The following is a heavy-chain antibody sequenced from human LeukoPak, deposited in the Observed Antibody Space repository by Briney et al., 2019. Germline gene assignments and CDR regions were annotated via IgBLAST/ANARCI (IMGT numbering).Heavy chain of an antibody. J-gene: IGHJ6*03. CDR2: ISAYNGNT. CDR1: GYTFTSYG. Sequence: ASVKVSCKASGYTFTSYGISWVRQAPGQGLEWMGWISAYNGNTNYAQKFQGRVTMTRDTSISTAYMELSRLRSDDTAVYYCARNYYYMDAWGQGTTVTVSS. CDR3: ARNYYYMDA. V-gene: IGHV1-18*01.